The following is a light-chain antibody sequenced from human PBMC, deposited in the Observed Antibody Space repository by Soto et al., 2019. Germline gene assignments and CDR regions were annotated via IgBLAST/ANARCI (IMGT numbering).Light chain of an antibody. CDR1: QSVSSN. J-gene: IGKJ3*01. Sequence: EIVMTQSPATLSVSPGERATLSCRASQSVSSNLAWYQQKPGQAPRLLIYGASTRATGIPARFSGSGSGTEFTLTISSLQYEDFAVYYCQQYNNWPRTFGHGTKVDIK. CDR2: GAS. CDR3: QQYNNWPRT. V-gene: IGKV3-15*01.